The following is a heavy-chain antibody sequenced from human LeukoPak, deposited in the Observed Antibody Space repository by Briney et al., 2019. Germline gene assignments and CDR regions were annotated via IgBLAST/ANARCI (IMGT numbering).Heavy chain of an antibody. CDR1: GFSLSTSGVG. Sequence: SGPTLVKPTQTLTLTCTFSGFSLSTSGVGVGWIRQPPVKALEWLALIYWDDDKRYSPSLKSRLTITKDTSKNQVVLTMTNMDPVDTATYYCAHVGMGEQDAYYMDVWGKGTTVTVSS. CDR3: AHVGMGEQDAYYMDV. V-gene: IGHV2-5*02. D-gene: IGHD3-16*01. J-gene: IGHJ6*03. CDR2: IYWDDDK.